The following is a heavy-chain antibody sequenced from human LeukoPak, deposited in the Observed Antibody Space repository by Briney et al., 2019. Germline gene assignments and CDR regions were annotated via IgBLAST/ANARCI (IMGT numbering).Heavy chain of an antibody. CDR1: GYSISSGYY. V-gene: IGHV4-38-2*02. CDR2: IYTSGST. J-gene: IGHJ5*02. CDR3: ARHVPYYDFWSGSRVGWFDP. D-gene: IGHD3-3*01. Sequence: SETLSLTCTVSGYSISSGYYWGWIRQPPGKGLEWIGYIYTSGSTNYNPSLKSRVTISVDTSKNQFSLKLSSVTAADTAVYYCARHVPYYDFWSGSRVGWFDPWGQGTLVTVSS.